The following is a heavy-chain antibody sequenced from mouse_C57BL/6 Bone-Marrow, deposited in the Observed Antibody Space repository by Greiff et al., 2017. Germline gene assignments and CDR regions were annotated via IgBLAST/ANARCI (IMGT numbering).Heavy chain of an antibody. J-gene: IGHJ3*01. Sequence: EVKLVESGGGLVKPGGSLKLSCAASGFTFSDYGMHWVRQAPGKGLEWVAYISSGSSTIYYADTVKGRFTISRDNAKNTLFLQMTSLRSEDTARYDCARKAYYSNYGWFAYWGQGTLVTVAA. CDR1: GFTFSDYG. CDR3: ARKAYYSNYGWFAY. D-gene: IGHD2-5*01. CDR2: ISSGSSTI. V-gene: IGHV5-17*01.